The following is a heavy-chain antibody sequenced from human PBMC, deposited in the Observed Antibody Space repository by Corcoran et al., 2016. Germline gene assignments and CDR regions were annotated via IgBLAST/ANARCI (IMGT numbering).Heavy chain of an antibody. J-gene: IGHJ6*02. CDR3: ARDKSYYGMDV. V-gene: IGHV3-53*01. CDR1: GFTVSSNY. Sequence: EVQLVESGGGLIQPGGSLRLSCAASGFTVSSNYMSWVRQAPGKGLEWVSVIYSGGRTYYADSVKGRFTISRDNSKNTLYLQMNSLRAVDTAVYYCARDKSYYGMDVWGQGTTVTVSS. CDR2: IYSGGRT.